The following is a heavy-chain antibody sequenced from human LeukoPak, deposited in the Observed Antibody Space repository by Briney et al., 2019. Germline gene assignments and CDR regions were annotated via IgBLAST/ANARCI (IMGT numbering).Heavy chain of an antibody. J-gene: IGHJ3*02. V-gene: IGHV3-74*01. CDR1: GFTFSSYW. CDR3: ARAGDYGSGSCAFDM. Sequence: GGSLRLSCAASGFTFSSYWMHWVRQAPGKGLVWVSRIRSDGSTTYADSVKGRFTISRANAKNTLYLQMNSLRAEDTAVYYCARAGDYGSGSCAFDMWGQGTMVTVSS. CDR2: IRSDGST. D-gene: IGHD3-10*01.